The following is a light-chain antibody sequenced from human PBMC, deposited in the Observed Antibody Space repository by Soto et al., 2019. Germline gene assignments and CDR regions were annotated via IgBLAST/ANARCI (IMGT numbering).Light chain of an antibody. CDR2: WAS. CDR3: QQYYSSRT. J-gene: IGKJ1*01. CDR1: QSVLYTSNNKNY. V-gene: IGKV4-1*01. Sequence: DIVMTQSPDSLAVSLGERATINCKSSQSVLYTSNNKNYLAWYQQKPGQPPRLLISWASTRESGVPDRFSGSGSGTDFTLTIGSLQAEDVAIYYCQQYYSSRTFGQGTKVDIK.